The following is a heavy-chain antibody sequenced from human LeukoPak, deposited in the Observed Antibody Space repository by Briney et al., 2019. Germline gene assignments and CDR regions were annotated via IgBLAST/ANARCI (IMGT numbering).Heavy chain of an antibody. CDR3: ARVPAANGMDV. V-gene: IGHV1-69*04. J-gene: IGHJ6*02. Sequence: SVKVSCKASGGTFSSYAISWVRQAPGQGLEWMGRIIPILGIANYAQKFRGRVTITADKSTSTAYMELSSLRSEDTAVYYCARVPAANGMDVWGQGTTVTVSS. D-gene: IGHD2-2*01. CDR1: GGTFSSYA. CDR2: IIPILGIA.